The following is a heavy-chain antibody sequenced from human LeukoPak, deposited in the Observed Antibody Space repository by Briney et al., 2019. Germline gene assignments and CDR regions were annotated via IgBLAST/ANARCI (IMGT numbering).Heavy chain of an antibody. J-gene: IGHJ4*02. V-gene: IGHV3-30-3*01. D-gene: IGHD3-22*01. CDR2: ISYDGSNK. CDR1: GFTFSSYA. Sequence: QPGRSLRLSCAASGFTFSSYAMHWARQAPGKGLEWVAVISYDGSNKYYADSVKGRFTISRDNSKNTLYLQMNSLRAEDTAVYHCARDYLENYYDSSGLFDYWGQGTLVTVSS. CDR3: ARDYLENYYDSSGLFDY.